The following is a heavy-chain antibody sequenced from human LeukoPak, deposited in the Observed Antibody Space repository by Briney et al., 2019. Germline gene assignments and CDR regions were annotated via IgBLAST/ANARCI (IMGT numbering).Heavy chain of an antibody. D-gene: IGHD3-3*01. V-gene: IGHV1-18*01. CDR2: ISAYNGNT. CDR1: GYTFTSYG. CDR3: ASLNSIGVVIEGD. Sequence: GASVKVSCKASGYTFTSYGISWVRQAPGQGLEWMGWISAYNGNTNYAQKFQGRVTMTRDTSISTAYMELSRLRSDDTAVYYCASLNSIGVVIEGDWGQGTLVTVSS. J-gene: IGHJ4*02.